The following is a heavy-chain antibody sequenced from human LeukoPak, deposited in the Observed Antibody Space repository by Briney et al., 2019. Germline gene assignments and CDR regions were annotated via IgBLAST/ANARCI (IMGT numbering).Heavy chain of an antibody. J-gene: IGHJ5*02. V-gene: IGHV1-8*01. D-gene: IGHD6-19*01. CDR3: ARTLGYSSGWYSEPSPSWFDP. Sequence: ASVKVSCKASGYTFTTYDINWVRQATGQGLEWMGWMNPNSGNTGYAQQFQGRVTITADESTSTAYMELSSLRSEDTAVYYCARTLGYSSGWYSEPSPSWFDPWGQGTLVTVSS. CDR2: MNPNSGNT. CDR1: GYTFTTYD.